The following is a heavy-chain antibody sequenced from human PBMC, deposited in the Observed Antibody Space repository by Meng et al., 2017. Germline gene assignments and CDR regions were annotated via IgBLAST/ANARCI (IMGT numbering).Heavy chain of an antibody. V-gene: IGHV4-34*01. CDR1: GGSFSGYY. Sequence: SETLSLTCAVYGGSFSGYYWSWIRQPPGKGLEWIGEINHSGSTNYNPSLKSRVTISVDTSKNQFSLKLSSVTAADTAVYYCAEGYSYGLFDYWGQGTLVTGAS. CDR3: AEGYSYGLFDY. J-gene: IGHJ4*02. D-gene: IGHD5-18*01. CDR2: INHSGST.